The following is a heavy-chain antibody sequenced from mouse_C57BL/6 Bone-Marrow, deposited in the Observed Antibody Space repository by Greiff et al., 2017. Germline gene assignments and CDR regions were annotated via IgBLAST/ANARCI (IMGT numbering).Heavy chain of an antibody. V-gene: IGHV1-62-2*01. CDR1: GYTFTEYT. CDR3: ARHEDQHGDSSGPFAY. CDR2: FYPGSGSI. D-gene: IGHD3-2*02. Sequence: VMLVESGAELVKPGASVKLSCKASGYTFTEYTIHWVKQRSGQGLEWIGWFYPGSGSIKYNEKFKDKATLTADKSSSTVYMELSRLTSEDSAVYVCARHEDQHGDSSGPFAYWGQGTLVTVSA. J-gene: IGHJ3*01.